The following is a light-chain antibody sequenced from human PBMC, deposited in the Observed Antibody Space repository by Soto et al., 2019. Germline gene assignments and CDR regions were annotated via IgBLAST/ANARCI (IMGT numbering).Light chain of an antibody. J-gene: IGKJ3*01. V-gene: IGKV3-11*01. Sequence: EVVLTQSPATLSLSPGDRATLSCRASQSVSSYLAWYQQKPGQAPRLLVYDSSNRAPGIPAKFSGSGSGSDCTLTISSLEPEDFAVYYCQQRYSWPPPCIFGPGTKVDIK. CDR2: DSS. CDR3: QQRYSWPPPCI. CDR1: QSVSSY.